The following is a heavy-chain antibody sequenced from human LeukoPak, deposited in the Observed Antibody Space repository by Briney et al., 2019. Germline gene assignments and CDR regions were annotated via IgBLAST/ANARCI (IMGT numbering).Heavy chain of an antibody. CDR2: INPNSGGT. D-gene: IGHD3-3*01. CDR1: GGTFSSYA. Sequence: ASVKVSCKASGGTFSSYAISWVRQAPGQGLEWMGRINPNSGGTNYAQKFQGRVTMTRDTSISTAYMELSRLRSDDTAVYYCARDSRVKIFGVVIMTGYFDYWGQGTLVTVSS. V-gene: IGHV1-2*06. J-gene: IGHJ4*02. CDR3: ARDSRVKIFGVVIMTGYFDY.